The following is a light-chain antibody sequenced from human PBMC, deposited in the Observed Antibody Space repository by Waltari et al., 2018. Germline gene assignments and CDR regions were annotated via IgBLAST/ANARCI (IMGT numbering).Light chain of an antibody. V-gene: IGLV3-21*02. CDR1: NIGILR. J-gene: IGLJ3*02. CDR2: DDT. Sequence: SYVLAQPPSVSVAPGQPARLTCRGNNIGILRAQWYQQKASQAPVLVIFDDTARPSGIPERFSGANSGNTATLTIRGVEAGHEAVYYCQVWDRSSDQPVFGGGTKVTVL. CDR3: QVWDRSSDQPV.